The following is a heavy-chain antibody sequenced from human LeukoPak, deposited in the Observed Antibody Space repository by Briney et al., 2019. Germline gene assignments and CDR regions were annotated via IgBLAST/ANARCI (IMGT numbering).Heavy chain of an antibody. CDR1: GGSISSSSYY. CDR3: ARLGSGSYRRRSSRWFDP. D-gene: IGHD3-10*01. Sequence: PSETLSLTCTVFGGSISSSSYYLGWIRQPPGKGLEWIVSIYYSGSTYYNPSLKSRVTISVDTSKNQFSLKLSSVTAADTAVYYCARLGSGSYRRRSSRWFDPWGQGTLVTVSS. J-gene: IGHJ5*02. CDR2: IYYSGST. V-gene: IGHV4-39*01.